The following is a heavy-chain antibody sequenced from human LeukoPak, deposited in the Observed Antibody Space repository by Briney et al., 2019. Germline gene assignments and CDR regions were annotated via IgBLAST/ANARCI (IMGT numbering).Heavy chain of an antibody. J-gene: IGHJ3*02. CDR2: ISGSGGST. V-gene: IGHV3-23*01. Sequence: GGSLRLSCAASGFTFSSYAMSWVRQAPGKGLEWVSAISGSGGSTYYADSVKGRFTISRDNSKNTLYLQMNSLRAEDTAVYYCAKDLMKIAAQGRDAFDIWGQGTMVTVSS. CDR1: GFTFSSYA. CDR3: AKDLMKIAAQGRDAFDI. D-gene: IGHD6-6*01.